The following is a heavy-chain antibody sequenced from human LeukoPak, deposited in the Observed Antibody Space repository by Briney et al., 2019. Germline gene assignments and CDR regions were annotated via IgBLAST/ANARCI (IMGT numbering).Heavy chain of an antibody. V-gene: IGHV3-30*18. CDR1: GFSFSSHG. J-gene: IGHJ4*02. D-gene: IGHD3-10*01. CDR3: AKDRAFQAAGVTDY. Sequence: GGSLRLSCAASGFSFSSHGMHWVRQAPGKGLEWVAVISNDGTIKLYGDSVKGRFTISRDDSKNTLYLQMNSLKTEDTAVYYCAKDRAFQAAGVTDYWGQGALVTVSS. CDR2: ISNDGTIK.